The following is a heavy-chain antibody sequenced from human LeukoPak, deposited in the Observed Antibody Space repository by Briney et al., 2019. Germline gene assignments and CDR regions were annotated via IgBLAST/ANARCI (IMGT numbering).Heavy chain of an antibody. Sequence: GRSLRLSCAASGFTFSSYGMHWVRQAPGKGLEWVAVISYDGSNKYYADSVKGRFTISRDNSKNTLYLQMNSLKTEDTAVYYCTTILDGWYPRPVYWGQGTLVTVSS. CDR2: ISYDGSNK. D-gene: IGHD6-19*01. V-gene: IGHV3-30*03. CDR1: GFTFSSYG. J-gene: IGHJ4*02. CDR3: TTILDGWYPRPVY.